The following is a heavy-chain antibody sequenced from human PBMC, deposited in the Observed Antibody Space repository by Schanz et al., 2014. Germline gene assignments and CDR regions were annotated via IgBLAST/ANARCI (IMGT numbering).Heavy chain of an antibody. CDR2: IRYDGSSK. Sequence: QVQLVESGGGVVQPGGSLRLSCAASGFTFSSYGMHWVRQAPGKGLEWVAFIRYDGSSKYYADSVRGRFTISRDDSKNTLYLQMNSLRPEDTAVYYCAKEWSPSFWGQGTLVTVSS. CDR3: AKEWSPSF. J-gene: IGHJ4*02. V-gene: IGHV3-30*02. D-gene: IGHD1-26*01. CDR1: GFTFSSYG.